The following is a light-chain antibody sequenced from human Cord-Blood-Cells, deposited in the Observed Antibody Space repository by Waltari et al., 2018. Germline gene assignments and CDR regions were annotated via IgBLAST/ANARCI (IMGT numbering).Light chain of an antibody. CDR3: SSYTSSSTPVV. V-gene: IGLV2-14*01. Sequence: QSDLTQPASVCGSPGQSITISCPGTSGDVGGSNYVSGYQQHPDKAPKLMIYDVSNRPSGVSNRFSGSKSGNTASLTISGLQAEDEADYYCSSYTSSSTPVVFGGGTKLTVL. CDR1: SGDVGGSNY. J-gene: IGLJ2*01. CDR2: DVS.